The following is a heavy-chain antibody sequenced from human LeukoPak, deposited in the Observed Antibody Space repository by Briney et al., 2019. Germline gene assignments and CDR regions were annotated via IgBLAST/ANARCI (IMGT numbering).Heavy chain of an antibody. D-gene: IGHD3-16*01. CDR2: ISDDGSNK. CDR1: GFTFNFYA. Sequence: GGSLRLSCAASGFTFNFYAMHWVRQAPGKGLEWVAVISDDGSNKYYSDSVKGRFTISRDNSRNTLYLQMNSLRTEDTSVYYWASLTALRLGELPANDSFDNWGQGTKVIVSS. V-gene: IGHV3-30-3*01. CDR3: ASLTALRLGELPANDSFDN. J-gene: IGHJ3*02.